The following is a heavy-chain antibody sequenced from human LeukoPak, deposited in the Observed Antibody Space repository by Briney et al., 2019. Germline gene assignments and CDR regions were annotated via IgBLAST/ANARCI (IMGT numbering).Heavy chain of an antibody. Sequence: GGSLRLSCAASGFTFSNYAMSWVRQAPGKGLEWVSGISSSGGSTVYADSVKGRFTISRDNFKNTVFLQMSSLRAGDTAVYYCAKDQGSGLGSYSWGYFDYWGRGTLVTVSS. CDR3: AKDQGSGLGSYSWGYFDY. CDR2: ISSSGGST. CDR1: GFTFSNYA. D-gene: IGHD3-10*01. V-gene: IGHV3-23*01. J-gene: IGHJ4*02.